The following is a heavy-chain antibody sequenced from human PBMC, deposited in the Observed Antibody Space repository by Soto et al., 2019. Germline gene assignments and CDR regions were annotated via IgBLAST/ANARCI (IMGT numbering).Heavy chain of an antibody. D-gene: IGHD2-15*01. V-gene: IGHV2-5*01. J-gene: IGHJ3*02. CDR3: AHRHDLGGFDI. CDR2: SNWNDDE. CDR1: GFSLNTRAVG. Sequence: QITLKESGPTLVKPTQTLTLTCPFSGFSLNTRAVGVGWIRQAPGKALEWLALSNWNDDERYSPSLKDRLTITKDTSKNHVVLTMTNIGPVDTATYYCAHRHDLGGFDIWGQGTAVTVSS.